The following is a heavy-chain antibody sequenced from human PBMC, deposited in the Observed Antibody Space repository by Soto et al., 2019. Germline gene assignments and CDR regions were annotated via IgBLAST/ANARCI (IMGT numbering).Heavy chain of an antibody. CDR1: GGSVSSGSYY. J-gene: IGHJ4*02. CDR2: IYYSGRT. CDR3: ARVAGVEYGDYVDY. D-gene: IGHD4-17*01. Sequence: QVQLQESGPGLVKPSETLSLTCTVSGGSVSSGSYYWRWIRQPPGKGLEWIGYIYYSGRTNYNPPLKSRVTMSVDTSKDQFSLKLSSVTAAATAVYYCARVAGVEYGDYVDYWGQGTLVTVSS. V-gene: IGHV4-61*01.